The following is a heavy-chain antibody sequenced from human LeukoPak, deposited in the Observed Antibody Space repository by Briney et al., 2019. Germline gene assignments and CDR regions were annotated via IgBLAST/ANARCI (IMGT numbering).Heavy chain of an antibody. CDR2: IYSSGST. CDR3: ARAYGYSTGWYLSD. J-gene: IGHJ4*02. D-gene: IGHD6-19*01. CDR1: GDSISSGDYY. V-gene: IGHV4-30-4*01. Sequence: SQTLSLTCTVSGDSISSGDYYWSWIRQPPGKGLEWIGYIYSSGSTYYNPSLKSRVIISVDTSKNQFSLKLSPVTAADTAVYYCARAYGYSTGWYLSDWGQGTLVTVSS.